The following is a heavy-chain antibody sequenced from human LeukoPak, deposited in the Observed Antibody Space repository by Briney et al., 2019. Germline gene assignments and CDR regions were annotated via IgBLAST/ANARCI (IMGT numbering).Heavy chain of an antibody. J-gene: IGHJ4*02. V-gene: IGHV4-59*08. CDR1: GRSISSYY. Sequence: SETLSLTCTVSGRSISSYYWSWIRQPPGKGLEWIGYIYYSGSTNYNPSLKSRVTISVDTSKNQFSLKLSSVTAADTAVYYCARGGGYVDYWGQGTLVTVSS. CDR2: IYYSGST. D-gene: IGHD2-15*01. CDR3: ARGGGYVDY.